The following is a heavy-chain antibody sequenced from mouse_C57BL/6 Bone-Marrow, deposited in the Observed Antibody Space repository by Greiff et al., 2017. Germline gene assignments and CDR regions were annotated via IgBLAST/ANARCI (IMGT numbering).Heavy chain of an antibody. Sequence: VQLQQSGPELVKPGASVKIPCKASGYTFTDYNMDWVKQSHGKSLEWIGDINPNNGGTNYNQKFKGKATLTVDKSSSTAYMELRSLTSEDTAVYYCATVVATDYAMDYWGQGTTVTVSS. CDR2: INPNNGGT. CDR1: GYTFTDYN. D-gene: IGHD1-1*01. J-gene: IGHJ4*01. V-gene: IGHV1-18*01. CDR3: ATVVATDYAMDY.